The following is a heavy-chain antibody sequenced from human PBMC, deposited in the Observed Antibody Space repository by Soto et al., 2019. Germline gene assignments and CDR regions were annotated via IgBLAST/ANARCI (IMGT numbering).Heavy chain of an antibody. CDR3: AKGDYYDSSGYRVGHDY. V-gene: IGHV3-30*18. CDR2: ISYDGSNK. J-gene: IGHJ4*02. Sequence: QVQLVESGGGVVQPGRSLRLSCAASGFTFSSYGMHWVRQAPGKGLEWVAVISYDGSNKYYADSVKGRFTISRDNSKNTLYLQMNSLRAEDTAVYYCAKGDYYDSSGYRVGHDYWGQGTLVTVSS. D-gene: IGHD3-22*01. CDR1: GFTFSSYG.